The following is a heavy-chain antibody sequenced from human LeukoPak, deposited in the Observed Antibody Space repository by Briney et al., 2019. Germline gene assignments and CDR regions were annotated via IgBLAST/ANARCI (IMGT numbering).Heavy chain of an antibody. CDR3: ARTYYDILTGYNPYFDY. CDR2: ISGSGGST. CDR1: GFTFSSYA. D-gene: IGHD3-9*01. V-gene: IGHV3-23*01. J-gene: IGHJ4*02. Sequence: GGSLRLSCAASGFTFSSYAMSWVRQAPGKGLEWVSAISGSGGSTYYADSVKGRFTISRDNSKNTLYLQMNSLRAEDTAVYYCARTYYDILTGYNPYFDYWGQGILVTVSS.